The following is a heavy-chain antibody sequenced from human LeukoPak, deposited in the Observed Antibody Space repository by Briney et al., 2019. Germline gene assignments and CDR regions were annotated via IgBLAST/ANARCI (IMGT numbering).Heavy chain of an antibody. Sequence: SETLSLTCTVSGGSISSDSYSWGWIRQPPGKGLEWIGTIYYSGSTYYNPSLKSRVTISVDTSKNQFSLKLSSVTAADTAVYFCARLAWGRLDYWGQGTLVTVSS. CDR3: ARLAWGRLDY. D-gene: IGHD7-27*01. CDR2: IYYSGST. CDR1: GGSISSDSYS. V-gene: IGHV4-39*07. J-gene: IGHJ4*02.